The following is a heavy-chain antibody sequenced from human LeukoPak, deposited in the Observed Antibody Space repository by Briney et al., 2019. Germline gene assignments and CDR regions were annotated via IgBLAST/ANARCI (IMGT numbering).Heavy chain of an antibody. V-gene: IGHV4-59*01. D-gene: IGHD3-10*01. CDR2: IYYRGST. Sequence: SETLSLTCTVSGGSISSYYWSWIRQPPGKGLEWIGYIYYRGSTNYNPSLKSRVTISVDTSKNQFSLKLSSVTAADTAVYYCARDHGSGSLVGFDYWGQGTLVTVSS. CDR1: GGSISSYY. J-gene: IGHJ4*02. CDR3: ARDHGSGSLVGFDY.